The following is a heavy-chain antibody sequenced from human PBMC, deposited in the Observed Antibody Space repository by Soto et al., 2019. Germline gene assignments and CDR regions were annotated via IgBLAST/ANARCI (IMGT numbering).Heavy chain of an antibody. Sequence: SETLSLTCAVSGGSISSGGYSWSWIRQPPGKGLEWIGYIYHSGSTYYNPSLKSRVTISVDRSKNQFSLKLSSVTAADTAVYYCARGSPRGSSWYVDFDYWGQGTLVTVS. D-gene: IGHD6-13*01. CDR2: IYHSGST. CDR1: GGSISSGGYS. CDR3: ARGSPRGSSWYVDFDY. V-gene: IGHV4-30-2*01. J-gene: IGHJ4*02.